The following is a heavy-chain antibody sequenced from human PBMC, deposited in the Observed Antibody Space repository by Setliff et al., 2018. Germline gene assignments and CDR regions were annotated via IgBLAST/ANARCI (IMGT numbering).Heavy chain of an antibody. D-gene: IGHD3-22*01. Sequence: ASVKVSCKASGYTFTKYAINWVRQAPGQGLEWMGWISAYYGSTNYAQKLQGRVTMTTDTSTSTAYMELRSLRSDDTAVYDCARDPFRNYDTAPVWFDPWGQGTLVTVSS. CDR3: ARDPFRNYDTAPVWFDP. CDR1: GYTFTKYA. J-gene: IGHJ5*02. V-gene: IGHV1-18*01. CDR2: ISAYYGST.